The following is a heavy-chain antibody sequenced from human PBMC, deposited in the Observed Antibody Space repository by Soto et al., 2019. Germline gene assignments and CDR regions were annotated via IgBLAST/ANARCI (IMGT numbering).Heavy chain of an antibody. CDR3: ASGRTLRYFDWLLPHDAFDI. Sequence: PSETLSLTCAVYGGSFSGYYWSCIRQPPGKGLEWIGEINHSGSTNYNPSLKSRVTISVDTSKNQFSLNLSSVTAADTAVYYCASGRTLRYFDWLLPHDAFDIWGQGTMVTVS. V-gene: IGHV4-34*01. CDR1: GGSFSGYY. J-gene: IGHJ3*02. D-gene: IGHD3-9*01. CDR2: INHSGST.